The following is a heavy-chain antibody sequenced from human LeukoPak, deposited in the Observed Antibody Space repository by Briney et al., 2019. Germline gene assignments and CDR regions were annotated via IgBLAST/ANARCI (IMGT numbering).Heavy chain of an antibody. D-gene: IGHD4-23*01. J-gene: IGHJ6*02. Sequence: PGGSLRLSCAASGFTFSSYAMHWVRQAPGKGLEWVAVISYDGSNKYYADSVKGRFTISRDNSKNTLYLQMNSLRAEDTAVHYCASNSVVPRYYYYYGMDVWGQGTTVTVSS. CDR3: ASNSVVPRYYYYYGMDV. CDR1: GFTFSSYA. CDR2: ISYDGSNK. V-gene: IGHV3-30-3*01.